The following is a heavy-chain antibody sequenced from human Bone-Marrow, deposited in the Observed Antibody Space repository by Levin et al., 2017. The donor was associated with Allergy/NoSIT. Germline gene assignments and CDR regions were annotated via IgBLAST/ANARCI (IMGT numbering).Heavy chain of an antibody. Sequence: HSGGSLRLSCVASGITLSRNPMAWVRQAPGKGLQWVSTISGSDDATYHADSVKGRFTISRDKSKNTLFLQMNSLRAEDTAIYYCAKVSCNTNGCQGYAFDIWGQGTKVTVSS. CDR3: AKVSCNTNGCQGYAFDI. CDR1: GITLSRNP. V-gene: IGHV3-23*01. D-gene: IGHD2-8*01. J-gene: IGHJ3*02. CDR2: ISGSDDAT.